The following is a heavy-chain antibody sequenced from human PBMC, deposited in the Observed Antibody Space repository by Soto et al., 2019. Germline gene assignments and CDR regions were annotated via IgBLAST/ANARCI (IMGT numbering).Heavy chain of an antibody. J-gene: IGHJ4*02. Sequence: GGSLRLSCEASGFTFSGFDMHWVRQPTGKGLEWVSTIGTAGDTYYAVSAKGRFTISRDNAKNSLSLQMNSLRAGDTAVYFCARGQEVGAHFFDSWGQGTQVTVSS. D-gene: IGHD2-15*01. CDR3: ARGQEVGAHFFDS. CDR2: IGTAGDT. V-gene: IGHV3-13*01. CDR1: GFTFSGFD.